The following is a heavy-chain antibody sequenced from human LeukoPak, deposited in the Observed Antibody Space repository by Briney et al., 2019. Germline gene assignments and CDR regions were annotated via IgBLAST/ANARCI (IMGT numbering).Heavy chain of an antibody. D-gene: IGHD3-10*01. V-gene: IGHV3-48*01. J-gene: IGHJ5*02. CDR2: ISSSSSTI. CDR1: GFTFSSYS. CDR3: ARKTYYYGSGSNWFDP. Sequence: QTGGSLRLSCAASGFTFSSYSMNWVRQAPGKGLEWVSYISSSSSTIYYADSVKGRFTISRDNAKNSLYLQMNSLRAEDTAVYYCARKTYYYGSGSNWFDPWGQGTLVTVSS.